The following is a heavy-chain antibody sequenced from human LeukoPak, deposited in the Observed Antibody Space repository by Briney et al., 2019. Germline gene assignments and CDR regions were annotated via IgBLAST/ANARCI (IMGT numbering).Heavy chain of an antibody. CDR1: GFTFSSYA. CDR2: ISYDGSNK. V-gene: IGHV3-30*04. CDR3: ARGYYYGSGSYSGGWFDP. J-gene: IGHJ5*02. Sequence: PGGSLRLSCAASGFTFSSYAMHWVRQAPGKGLEWAAVISYDGSNKYYADSVKGRFTISRDNSKNTLYQQMNSLRAEDTAVYYCARGYYYGSGSYSGGWFDPWGQGTLVTVSS. D-gene: IGHD3-10*01.